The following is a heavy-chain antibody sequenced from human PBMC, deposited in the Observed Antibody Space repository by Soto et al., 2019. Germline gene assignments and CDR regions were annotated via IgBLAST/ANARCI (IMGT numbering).Heavy chain of an antibody. D-gene: IGHD1-1*01. Sequence: ASVKVSCKASGYTFSDYYIHWVRQAPGQGLEWMGWINPNSGGTKYAPKFQGGVTMTRDTSITTAYMELSRLRSGDTAVYYCAKEPATAKPEGVDFWGQGTLVTVPQ. CDR1: GYTFSDYY. V-gene: IGHV1-2*02. CDR3: AKEPATAKPEGVDF. CDR2: INPNSGGT. J-gene: IGHJ4*02.